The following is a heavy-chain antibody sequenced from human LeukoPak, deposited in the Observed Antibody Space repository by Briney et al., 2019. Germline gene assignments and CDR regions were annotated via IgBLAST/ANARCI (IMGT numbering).Heavy chain of an antibody. CDR3: ARDDEYSSSWYDSRRFDP. V-gene: IGHV1-2*02. J-gene: IGHJ5*02. CDR2: INPNSGGT. CDR1: GYTFTGYY. D-gene: IGHD6-13*01. Sequence: ASVKVSCKASGYTFTGYYMHWARQAPGQGLEWMGWINPNSGGTNYAQKFQGRVTMTRDTSISTAYMELSRLRSDDAAVYYCARDDEYSSSWYDSRRFDPWGQGTLVTVSS.